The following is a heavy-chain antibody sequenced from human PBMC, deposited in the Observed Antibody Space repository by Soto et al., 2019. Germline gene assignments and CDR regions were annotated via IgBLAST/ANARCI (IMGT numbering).Heavy chain of an antibody. D-gene: IGHD6-19*01. CDR2: ISDGGSYT. J-gene: IGHJ6*02. CDR3: ARAPGAVNSYAGVDV. Sequence: PGGSLRLSCVASGFIFSDYYTAWIRRAPGKGLEWVSYISDGGSYTNHGNSVRGRVSVSRDDARNSLYLQIKNLRVEDTGVYYCARAPGAVNSYAGVDVWGQGTTVTVSS. V-gene: IGHV3-11*05. CDR1: GFIFSDYY.